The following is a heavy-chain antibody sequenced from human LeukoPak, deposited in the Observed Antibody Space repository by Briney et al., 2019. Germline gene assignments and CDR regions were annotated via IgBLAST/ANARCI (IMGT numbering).Heavy chain of an antibody. J-gene: IGHJ4*02. Sequence: GGSLRLYCAASGFTFSSYAMSWVRQAPGKGLEWVSAISGSGGSTYYADSVKGRFTISRDNSKNTLYLQMNSLRAEDTAVYYCAKDSPYYYDSSGYPLDYWGQGTLVTVSS. CDR1: GFTFSSYA. D-gene: IGHD3-22*01. CDR3: AKDSPYYYDSSGYPLDY. CDR2: ISGSGGST. V-gene: IGHV3-23*01.